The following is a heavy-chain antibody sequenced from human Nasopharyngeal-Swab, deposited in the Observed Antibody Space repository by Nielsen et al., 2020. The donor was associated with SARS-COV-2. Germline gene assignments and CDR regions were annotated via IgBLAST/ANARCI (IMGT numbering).Heavy chain of an antibody. CDR1: GFSLSTSGMC. V-gene: IGHV2-70*01. Sequence: SGPTLVKPTQTLTLTCTFSGFSLSTSGMCVSWIRQPPGKALEWLALIDWDDDKYYSTSLKTRLTISTDTSKNQVVLTMTNMDPVDTATYYCARISYDILTGYYVGFDYWGQGTLVTVSS. J-gene: IGHJ4*02. D-gene: IGHD3-9*01. CDR3: ARISYDILTGYYVGFDY. CDR2: IDWDDDK.